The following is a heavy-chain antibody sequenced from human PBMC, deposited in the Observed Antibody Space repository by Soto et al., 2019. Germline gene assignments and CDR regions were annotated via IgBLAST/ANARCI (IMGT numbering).Heavy chain of an antibody. CDR2: IGATGSYT. J-gene: IGHJ4*02. D-gene: IGHD3-22*01. CDR3: AKTPDDYDNSGYYSNHFDY. V-gene: IGHV3-11*03. CDR1: GFTFSDYY. Sequence: PGGSLRLSCAASGFTFSDYYMGWIRQAPGTGLESISYIGATGSYTNYAESVKGRFTISRDNSKNSLFLQMNSLGTEDAAVYYCAKTPDDYDNSGYYSNHFDYWGQGTLVTVSS.